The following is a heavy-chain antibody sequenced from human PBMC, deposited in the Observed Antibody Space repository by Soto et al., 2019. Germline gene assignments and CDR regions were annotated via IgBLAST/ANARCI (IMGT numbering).Heavy chain of an antibody. J-gene: IGHJ4*02. CDR1: GGSFSGYY. CDR2: INHSGST. D-gene: IGHD4-4*01. V-gene: IGHV4-34*01. Sequence: QVQLQQWGAGLLKPSETLSLTCAVYGGSFSGYYWSWIRQPPGKGLERIGEINHSGSTNYNPSLKSRVTISVDTSKNQFSLKLSSVTAADTAVYYCARDSLQFFDYWGQGTLVTVSS. CDR3: ARDSLQFFDY.